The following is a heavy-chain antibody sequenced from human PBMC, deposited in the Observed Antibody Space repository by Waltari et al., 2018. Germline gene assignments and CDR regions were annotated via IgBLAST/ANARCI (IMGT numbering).Heavy chain of an antibody. Sequence: EVQVVESGGGLVQPGGSLRISCAASGLPFSSSWMTWVRQAPGKGRGWVANIKTDGRETYYVDSVKGRFTISRDNTKNSLYLQMSSLRAEDTAVYYCAIGGVETSWYWRYWGQGTLVTVSS. V-gene: IGHV3-7*01. CDR1: GLPFSSSW. CDR2: IKTDGRET. CDR3: AIGGVETSWYWRY. J-gene: IGHJ4*02. D-gene: IGHD6-13*01.